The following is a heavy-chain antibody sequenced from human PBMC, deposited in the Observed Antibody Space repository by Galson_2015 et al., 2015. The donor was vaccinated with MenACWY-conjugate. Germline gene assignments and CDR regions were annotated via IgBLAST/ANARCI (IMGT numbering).Heavy chain of an antibody. J-gene: IGHJ6*02. CDR1: GFTFSNAW. V-gene: IGHV3-15*01. D-gene: IGHD3-22*01. CDR3: TLAAPHAPYESSGYRYYYYGMDV. CDR2: IKSKTDGGTT. Sequence: SLRLSCAASGFTFSNAWMSWVRQAPGKGLEWVGRIKSKTDGGTTDYAAPVKGRFTISRDDSKNTLYLQMNSLKTEDTAVCYCTLAAPHAPYESSGYRYYYYGMDVWGQGTTVTVSS.